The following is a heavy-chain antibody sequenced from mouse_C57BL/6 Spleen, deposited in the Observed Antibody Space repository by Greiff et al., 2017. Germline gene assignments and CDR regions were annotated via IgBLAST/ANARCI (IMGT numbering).Heavy chain of an antibody. CDR2: IHPNSGST. V-gene: IGHV1-64*01. CDR3: ARNEYDAWFAY. Sequence: QVQLQQPGAELVKPGASVKLSCKASGYTFTSYWMHWVKQRPGQGLEWIGMIHPNSGSTNYNEKFKSKATLTVDKSTSTAYMQLSSLTSADAAVYYCARNEYDAWFAYWGQGTLGTVSA. D-gene: IGHD2-4*01. CDR1: GYTFTSYW. J-gene: IGHJ3*01.